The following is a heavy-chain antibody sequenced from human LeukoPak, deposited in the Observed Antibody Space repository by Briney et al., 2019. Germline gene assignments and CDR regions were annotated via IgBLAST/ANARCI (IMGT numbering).Heavy chain of an antibody. D-gene: IGHD2-2*02. V-gene: IGHV4-39*07. J-gene: IGHJ4*02. Sequence: SETLSLTCTVSGGSISSSSYYWSWIRQPPGKGLEWIGEINHSGSTNYNPSLKSRVTISVDTSKNQFSLKLSSVTAADTAVYYCARGRLGYCSSTSCYTYGYWGQGTLVTVSS. CDR2: INHSGST. CDR1: GGSISSSSYY. CDR3: ARGRLGYCSSTSCYTYGY.